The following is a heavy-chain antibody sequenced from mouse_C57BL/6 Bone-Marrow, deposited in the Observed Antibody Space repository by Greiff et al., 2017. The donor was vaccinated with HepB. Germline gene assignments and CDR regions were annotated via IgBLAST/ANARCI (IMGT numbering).Heavy chain of an antibody. J-gene: IGHJ1*03. D-gene: IGHD2-3*01. CDR2: INSDGGST. V-gene: IGHV5-2*01. CDR1: EYEFPSHD. CDR3: ARVYDGYWYFDV. Sequence: DVKLQESGGGLVQPGESLKLSCESNEYEFPSHDMSWVRKTPEKRLELVAAINSDGGSTYYPDTMERRFIISRDNTKKTLYLQMSSLRSEDTALYYCARVYDGYWYFDVWGTGTTVTVSS.